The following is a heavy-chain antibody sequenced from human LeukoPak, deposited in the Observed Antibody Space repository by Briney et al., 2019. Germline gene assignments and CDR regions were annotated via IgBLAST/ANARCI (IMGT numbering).Heavy chain of an antibody. J-gene: IGHJ4*02. V-gene: IGHV4-4*07. CDR2: IYTSGST. D-gene: IGHD3-9*01. CDR3: ARSQILTGYQRFDY. Sequence: SETLSLTCTVSGVSISSYYWSWIRQPAGKGLEWIGRIYTSGSTNYNPSLKSRVIISVDTSKNQFSLKLSSVTAADTAVYYCARSQILTGYQRFDYWGQGTLVTVSS. CDR1: GVSISSYY.